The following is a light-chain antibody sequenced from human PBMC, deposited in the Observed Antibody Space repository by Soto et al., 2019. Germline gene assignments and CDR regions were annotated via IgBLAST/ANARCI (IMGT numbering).Light chain of an antibody. J-gene: IGLJ1*01. Sequence: SYELTQPPSVSVAPEKTARLTCGGDNIGSKRVHWYRQKPGQAPVLVIYYDSDRPSGIPERFSGSNSGNTATLTINRVEAGDEADYYCQVWDISTDHYVFGTGTKLTVL. CDR3: QVWDISTDHYV. CDR2: YDS. V-gene: IGLV3-21*04. CDR1: NIGSKR.